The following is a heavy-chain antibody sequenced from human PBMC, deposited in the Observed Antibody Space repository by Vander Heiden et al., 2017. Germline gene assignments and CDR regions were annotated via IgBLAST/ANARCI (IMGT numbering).Heavy chain of an antibody. D-gene: IGHD6-13*01. Sequence: QVQLVESGGGLVKPGVSLRLSCAASGFTFSDYYMSWIRQAPGKGLEWVSYISSSGSTIYYADSVKGRFTISRDNAKNSLYLQMNSLRAEHTAVYYCASTIAAAGNYYYYGMDVWGQGTTVTVSS. J-gene: IGHJ6*02. V-gene: IGHV3-11*01. CDR3: ASTIAAAGNYYYYGMDV. CDR2: ISSSGSTI. CDR1: GFTFSDYY.